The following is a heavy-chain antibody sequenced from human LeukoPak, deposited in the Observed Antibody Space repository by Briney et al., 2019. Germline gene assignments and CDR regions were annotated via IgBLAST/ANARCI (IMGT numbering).Heavy chain of an antibody. CDR1: GGSITRSTDY. V-gene: IGHV4-39*01. CDR3: ARHDRGGLDAFGI. Sequence: SETLSLTCTVSGGSITRSTDYWGWIRQPPGKGREWIGSINYSGITYYNPSLKSRVTKSVDTSKNQFSLNLNSVTAADTAVYYCARHDRGGLDAFGIWGQGTMVTVFS. CDR2: INYSGIT. J-gene: IGHJ3*02. D-gene: IGHD3-16*01.